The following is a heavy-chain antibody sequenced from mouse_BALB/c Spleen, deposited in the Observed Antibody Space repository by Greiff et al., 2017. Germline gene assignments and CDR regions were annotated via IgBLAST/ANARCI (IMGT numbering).Heavy chain of an antibody. J-gene: IGHJ4*01. CDR2: IWGDGST. CDR3: ARGGYGYYYAMDY. V-gene: IGHV2-6-7*01. Sequence: QVQLKESGPGLVAPSQSLSITCTVSGFSLTGYGVNWVRQPPGKGLEWLGMIWGDGSTDYNSALKSRLSISKDNSKSQVFLKMNSLQTDDTARYYCARGGYGYYYAMDYWGQGTSVTVSS. CDR1: GFSLTGYG. D-gene: IGHD1-1*01.